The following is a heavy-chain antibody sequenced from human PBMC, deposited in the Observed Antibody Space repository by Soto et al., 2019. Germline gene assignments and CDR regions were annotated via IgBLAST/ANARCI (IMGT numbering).Heavy chain of an antibody. J-gene: IGHJ6*02. CDR2: IDPSDSYT. D-gene: IGHD2-2*01. Sequence: GESLKISCNGSGYIFTSYWISWVRQMPGKGLEWMGRIDPSDSYTNYSPSFQGHVTISADKSISTAYLQWSSLKASDTAMYYCASLRSSTRIVVPAAVGYYYGMDVWGQGTTVTVSS. CDR1: GYIFTSYW. CDR3: ASLRSSTRIVVPAAVGYYYGMDV. V-gene: IGHV5-10-1*01.